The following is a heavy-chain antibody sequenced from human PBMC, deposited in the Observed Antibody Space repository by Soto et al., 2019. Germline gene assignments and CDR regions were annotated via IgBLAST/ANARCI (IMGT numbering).Heavy chain of an antibody. D-gene: IGHD2-2*03. J-gene: IGHJ5*02. Sequence: GGSLRLSCNCSGFSFSEHAMTWVRQAPGKGLEWVGFIRNTPYGGTTDYAASVRGRFTISRDDSASIAYLQMNSLKTEDSGLYYCSRGSFGYYGPWGPGTLVTVSS. CDR3: SRGSFGYYGP. CDR1: GFSFSEHA. CDR2: IRNTPYGGTT. V-gene: IGHV3-49*04.